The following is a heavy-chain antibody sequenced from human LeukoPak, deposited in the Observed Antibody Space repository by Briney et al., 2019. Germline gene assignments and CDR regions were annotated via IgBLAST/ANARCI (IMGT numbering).Heavy chain of an antibody. D-gene: IGHD4-11*01. J-gene: IGHJ2*01. CDR2: VFSSGST. Sequence: SETLSLTCTVSGGSISGSYWSRIRQPPGKGLEWIGSVFSSGSTYYNPSLKSRLTISVDTSKNQFSLKLSSVTAADTAVYYCARSVYSNYWYFDLWGRGTLVTVSS. CDR3: ARSVYSNYWYFDL. V-gene: IGHV4-59*08. CDR1: GGSISGSY.